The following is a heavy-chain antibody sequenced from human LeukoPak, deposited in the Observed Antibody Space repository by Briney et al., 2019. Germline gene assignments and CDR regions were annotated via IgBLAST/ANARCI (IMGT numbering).Heavy chain of an antibody. Sequence: RWASVKVSCKASGYTFTGYCMHWVRQAPGQGLEWMGWINPNSGGTNYAQKFQGRVTMTRDTSISTAYMELSRLRSDDTAVYYCARLSYSSGWQLFDYWGQGTLVTVSS. V-gene: IGHV1-2*02. CDR1: GYTFTGYC. D-gene: IGHD6-19*01. J-gene: IGHJ4*02. CDR3: ARLSYSSGWQLFDY. CDR2: INPNSGGT.